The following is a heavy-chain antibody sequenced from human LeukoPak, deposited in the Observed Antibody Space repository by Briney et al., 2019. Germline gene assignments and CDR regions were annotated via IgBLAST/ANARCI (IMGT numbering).Heavy chain of an antibody. CDR1: GGSISSGGFY. CDR2: MSYSGTT. J-gene: IGHJ6*03. CDR3: ARKNDYGASYYIDV. V-gene: IGHV4-31*03. Sequence: SETLSLTRTVFGGSISSGGFYWNWIRQHPVKGLEWIGFMSYSGTTNYNPSLKSRVTMSVDTTQNQFSLRLSSVTAADTAMYYCARKNDYGASYYIDVWGRGTTVTVSS. D-gene: IGHD4-17*01.